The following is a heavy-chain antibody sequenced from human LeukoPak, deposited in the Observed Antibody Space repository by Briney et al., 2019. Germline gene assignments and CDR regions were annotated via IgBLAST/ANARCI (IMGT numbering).Heavy chain of an antibody. J-gene: IGHJ4*02. D-gene: IGHD2-8*02. CDR2: FDGNGPNT. CDR3: AKPRTTGLGWAQFDY. Sequence: GGSLRLSCAASGLTFSSFAMTWVRQAPGKGLEWVSGFDGNGPNTYYADSVKGRWTISRDNSRNTLYLEMNSLRPEDTAIYYCAKPRTTGLGWAQFDYWGQGSLVTVSS. V-gene: IGHV3-23*01. CDR1: GLTFSSFA.